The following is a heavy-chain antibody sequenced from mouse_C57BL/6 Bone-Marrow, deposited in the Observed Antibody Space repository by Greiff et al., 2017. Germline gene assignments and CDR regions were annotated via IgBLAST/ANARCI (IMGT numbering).Heavy chain of an antibody. D-gene: IGHD1-1*01. CDR3: ARWIYYYGDGAMDY. CDR2: IYPGSGST. Sequence: VQLQQSGAELVKPGASVKMSCKASGYTFTSYWITWVKQRPGQGLEWIGDIYPGSGSTNYNEKFKSKATLTVDTSSSTAYMQLSSLTSEDSAVYYCARWIYYYGDGAMDYWGQGTSVTVSS. CDR1: GYTFTSYW. V-gene: IGHV1-55*01. J-gene: IGHJ4*01.